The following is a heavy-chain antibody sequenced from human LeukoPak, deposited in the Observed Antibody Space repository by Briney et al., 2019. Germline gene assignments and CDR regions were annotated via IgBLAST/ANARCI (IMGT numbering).Heavy chain of an antibody. CDR2: IYHSGST. J-gene: IGHJ6*03. CDR1: GYSISSGYY. CDR3: ARNPPGIVGAPTHYCYYMDV. D-gene: IGHD1-26*01. V-gene: IGHV4-38-2*02. Sequence: SETLSLTCTVSGYSISSGYYWGWIRQPPGKGLEWIGSIYHSGSTYYNPSLKSRVTISVDTSKNQFSLKLSSVTAADTAVYYCARNPPGIVGAPTHYCYYMDVWGRGTTVTISS.